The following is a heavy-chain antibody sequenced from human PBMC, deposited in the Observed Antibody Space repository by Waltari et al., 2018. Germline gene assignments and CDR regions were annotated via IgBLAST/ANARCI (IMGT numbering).Heavy chain of an antibody. CDR2: INHSGST. D-gene: IGHD3-10*01. V-gene: IGHV4-34*01. Sequence: QVQLQQWGAGLLKPSETLPLTCAVYGGSFSGYYWSWIRQPPGKGLEWIGEINHSGSTNYNPSLKSRVTISVDTSKNQFSLKLSSATAADTAVYYCARGRELLWFGEYYFDYWGQGTLVTVSS. CDR1: GGSFSGYY. J-gene: IGHJ4*02. CDR3: ARGRELLWFGEYYFDY.